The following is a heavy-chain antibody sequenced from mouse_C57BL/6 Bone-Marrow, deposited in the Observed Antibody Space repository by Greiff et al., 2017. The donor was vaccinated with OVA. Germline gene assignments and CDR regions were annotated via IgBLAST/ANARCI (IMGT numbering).Heavy chain of an antibody. J-gene: IGHJ1*03. CDR1: GYSITSGYD. Sequence: VQLQQSGPGMVKPSQSLSLTCTVTGYSITSGYDWHWIRHFPGNKLEWMGYISYSGSTNYNPSLKSRISITHDTAKNHFFLKLNSVTTEDTATYYCARETGENWYFDVWGTGTTVTVSS. V-gene: IGHV3-1*01. CDR2: ISYSGST. D-gene: IGHD4-1*01. CDR3: ARETGENWYFDV.